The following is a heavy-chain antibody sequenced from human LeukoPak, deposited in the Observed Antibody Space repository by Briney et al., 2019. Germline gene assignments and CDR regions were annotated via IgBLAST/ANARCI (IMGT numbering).Heavy chain of an antibody. J-gene: IGHJ6*02. D-gene: IGHD1-26*01. V-gene: IGHV1-46*01. CDR1: GYTFTSYY. CDR2: INPSVNNT. CDR3: ARDGGSFSYNMDV. Sequence: ASVKVSCTASGYTFTSYYMNWVRQAPGQGLEWMGIINPSVNNTNYAQKFQGRVTMTRDTSTSTVYMELSSLRSEDTAVYSCARDGGSFSYNMDVWGQGTTVTVSS.